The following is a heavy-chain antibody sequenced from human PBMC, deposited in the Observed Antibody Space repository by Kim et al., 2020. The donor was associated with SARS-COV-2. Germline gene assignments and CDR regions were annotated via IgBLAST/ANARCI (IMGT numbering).Heavy chain of an antibody. CDR1: GFTFDDYA. D-gene: IGHD2-8*01. V-gene: IGHV3-43D*03. Sequence: GGSLRLSCAASGFTFDDYAMHWVRQAPGKGLEWVSLISWDGGSTYYADSVKGRFTISRDNSKNSLYLQMNSLRAEDTALYYCAKGGSYCTNGVCPNAHEYYYYYGMDVWGQGTTVTVSS. CDR2: ISWDGGST. CDR3: AKGGSYCTNGVCPNAHEYYYYYGMDV. J-gene: IGHJ6*02.